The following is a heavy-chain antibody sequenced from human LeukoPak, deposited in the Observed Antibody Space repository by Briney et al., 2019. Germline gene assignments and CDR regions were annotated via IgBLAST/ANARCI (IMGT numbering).Heavy chain of an antibody. Sequence: GGYLRLYCAASGFTFSSYAMHWVRQAPGKGLEYVSAISSNGGSTYYANSVKGRFTISRDNSKNTLYLQMGSLRAEGMAVYYCARDGGTAMVFGAFDIWGQGTMVTVSS. D-gene: IGHD5-18*01. J-gene: IGHJ3*02. CDR2: ISSNGGST. CDR3: ARDGGTAMVFGAFDI. CDR1: GFTFSSYA. V-gene: IGHV3-64*01.